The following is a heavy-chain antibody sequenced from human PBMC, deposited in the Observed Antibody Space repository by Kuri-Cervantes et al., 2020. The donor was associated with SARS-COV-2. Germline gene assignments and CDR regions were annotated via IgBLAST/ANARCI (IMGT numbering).Heavy chain of an antibody. CDR3: AKKLSGSSAHFDY. Sequence: GGSLRLSCAASRLMFRCDRMNWVRQAPGRGLQWVTLISGSGGSTYYVDSVKGRFTISRDNSKNTLYLQMNSLRAEDTSVYYCAKKLSGSSAHFDYWGQGTLVTVSS. CDR2: ISGSGGST. D-gene: IGHD1-26*01. CDR1: RLMFRCDR. V-gene: IGHV3-23*01. J-gene: IGHJ4*02.